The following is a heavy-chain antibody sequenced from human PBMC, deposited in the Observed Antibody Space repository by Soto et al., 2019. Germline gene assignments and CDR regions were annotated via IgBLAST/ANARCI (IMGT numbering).Heavy chain of an antibody. CDR2: TANDGSAQ. V-gene: IGHV3-30*18. D-gene: IGHD6-13*01. CDR3: AKSSGGSSWYPPDH. CDR1: GFIFSSHG. J-gene: IGHJ4*02. Sequence: QVQLVESGGGVVQPGGSLRLSCEASGFIFSSHGMQWVRQSPGEGLEWVATTANDGSAQYYADSVKGRFTISRDNSKNTLFLQMESLRPEDTGVYYCAKSSGGSSWYPPDHWGQGTLVTVSS.